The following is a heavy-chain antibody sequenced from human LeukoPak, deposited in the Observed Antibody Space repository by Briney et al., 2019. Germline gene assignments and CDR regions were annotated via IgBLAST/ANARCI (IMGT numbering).Heavy chain of an antibody. CDR2: ITSDGSAT. J-gene: IGHJ4*02. CDR3: AKAPIQYCSGASCYPFDY. D-gene: IGHD2-15*01. CDR1: GFTFSNYA. Sequence: GGSLRLSCAASGFTFSNYAMVWVRQTPGKGLECISLITSDGSATYYVDSVKGRFTISRDNSDNTMYLQMSSLRADDTAVYYCAKAPIQYCSGASCYPFDYWGQGTLVTVSS. V-gene: IGHV3-23*01.